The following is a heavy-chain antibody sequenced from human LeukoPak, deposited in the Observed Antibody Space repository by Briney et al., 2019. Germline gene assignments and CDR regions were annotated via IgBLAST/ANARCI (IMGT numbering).Heavy chain of an antibody. CDR2: INHSGST. CDR1: GGSFSGYY. Sequence: SETLSLTCAVYGGSFSGYYWSWIRQPPGKGLEWIGEINHSGSTNYNPSLKSRVTISVGTSKNQFSLKLSSVTAADTAVYYCARRRPLNLAVYWGQGTLVTVSS. D-gene: IGHD6-19*01. J-gene: IGHJ4*02. CDR3: ARRRPLNLAVY. V-gene: IGHV4-34*01.